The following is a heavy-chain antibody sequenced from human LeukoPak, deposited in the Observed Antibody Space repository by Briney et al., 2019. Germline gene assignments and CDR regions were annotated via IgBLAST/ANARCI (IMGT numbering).Heavy chain of an antibody. CDR1: GYTFTSSY. J-gene: IGHJ4*02. V-gene: IGHV1-69*13. Sequence: ASVKVSCKASGYTFTSSYLHWVRQAPGQGLEWMGGIIPIFGTANYAQKFQGRVTITADESTSTAYMELSSLRSEDTAVYYCARGGDMRNGGDYFDYWGQGTLVTVSS. D-gene: IGHD1-1*01. CDR3: ARGGDMRNGGDYFDY. CDR2: IIPIFGTA.